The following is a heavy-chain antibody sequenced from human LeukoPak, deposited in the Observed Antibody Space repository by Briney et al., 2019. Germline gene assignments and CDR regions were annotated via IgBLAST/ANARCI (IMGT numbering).Heavy chain of an antibody. D-gene: IGHD2-15*01. V-gene: IGHV1-69*05. CDR3: ARSRSSPVAYYCYYMDV. CDR1: GGTFSSYA. CDR2: IIPIFGTA. J-gene: IGHJ6*03. Sequence: SVKVSCKASGGTFSSYAISWVRQAPGQGLEWMGGIIPIFGTANYAQKFQGRVTITTDESTSTAYMELSSLRSEDTAVYYCARSRSSPVAYYCYYMDVWGKGTTVTVSS.